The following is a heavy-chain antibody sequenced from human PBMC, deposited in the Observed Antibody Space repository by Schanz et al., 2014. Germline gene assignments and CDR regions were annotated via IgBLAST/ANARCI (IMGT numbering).Heavy chain of an antibody. V-gene: IGHV1-69*02. D-gene: IGHD3-22*01. CDR3: ARSNYYDNSDYYNSFDY. CDR2: IIPILGIA. Sequence: QVHLVQSGAEVKKPGSSMKVSCKASGGTFSSYTISWMRQAPGQGLEWMGRIIPILGIANYAQKFQGRVTNTADKSTSTAYMDLSSLRPEDTAVYYCARSNYYDNSDYYNSFDYWGQGTLXTVSS. CDR1: GGTFSSYT. J-gene: IGHJ4*02.